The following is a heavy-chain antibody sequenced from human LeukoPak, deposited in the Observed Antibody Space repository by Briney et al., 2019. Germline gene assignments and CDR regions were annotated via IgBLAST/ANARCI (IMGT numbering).Heavy chain of an antibody. CDR2: ISDDGTTT. Sequence: PGGSLRLSCAASGFTFNLYWIHWVRQPPGKGLEWLSRISDDGTTTNYADSVKGRFTISRDNAKNTLYLQMHSLRVDDTAVYYCARDSRYHSGWGSYQPYWFDPWAQATLVTVSS. D-gene: IGHD3-10*01. CDR3: ARDSRYHSGWGSYQPYWFDP. V-gene: IGHV3-74*01. J-gene: IGHJ5*02. CDR1: GFTFNLYW.